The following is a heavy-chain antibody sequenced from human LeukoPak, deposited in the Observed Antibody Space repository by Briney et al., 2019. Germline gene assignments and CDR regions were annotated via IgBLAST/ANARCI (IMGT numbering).Heavy chain of an antibody. V-gene: IGHV3-23*01. CDR2: VSDSGGST. D-gene: IGHD1-14*01. Sequence: PGGALRLSCSASGFTFSSYAMSWVRQVPEKGLEWVSAVSDSGGSTYHADSVKGRFTISRDNSKNTLYLQMNSLRAEDTGIYYCAKAYDRGIRAFDYWGQGTLVTVSS. J-gene: IGHJ4*02. CDR3: AKAYDRGIRAFDY. CDR1: GFTFSSYA.